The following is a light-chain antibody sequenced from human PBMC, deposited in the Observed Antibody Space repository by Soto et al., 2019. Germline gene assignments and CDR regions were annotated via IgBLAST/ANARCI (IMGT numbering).Light chain of an antibody. V-gene: IGKV3-15*01. CDR2: GAS. CDR1: QSVSSN. CDR3: QQYDDYWT. Sequence: EIVMTQSPATLSVSPGERATLSCRASQSVSSNLGWYQQKPGQAPRLLIYGASTRATGIPARFSGSGSGTEFTLTITSLQSDDFATYYCQQYDDYWTFGQGTMVEIK. J-gene: IGKJ1*01.